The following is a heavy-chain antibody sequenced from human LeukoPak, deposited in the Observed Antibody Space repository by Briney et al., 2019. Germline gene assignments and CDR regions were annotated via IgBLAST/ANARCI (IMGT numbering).Heavy chain of an antibody. V-gene: IGHV3-23*01. Sequence: PGGSLRLSCAASGFTFSSYAMSWVRQAPGKGLEWVSAISGSGGSTYYADSVKGRFTTSRDNSKNTLYLQMNSLRAEDTAVYYCAKVRTGHSYGFDYWGQGTLVTVSS. J-gene: IGHJ4*02. CDR3: AKVRTGHSYGFDY. CDR2: ISGSGGST. D-gene: IGHD5-18*01. CDR1: GFTFSSYA.